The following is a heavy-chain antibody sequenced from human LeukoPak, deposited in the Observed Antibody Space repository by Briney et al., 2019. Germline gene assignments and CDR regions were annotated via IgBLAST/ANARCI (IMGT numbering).Heavy chain of an antibody. D-gene: IGHD4-11*01. V-gene: IGHV3-48*01. J-gene: IGHJ5*02. CDR1: CFTFSTYS. CDR2: ISSSTSTT. Sequence: PGGSLRLSCAASCFTFSTYSMNWVRQAPGKGLEWVSYISSSTSTTYYADSVKGRFTLSRANAKNSLYLQMHSLRAEDTAVYYCARVLPYDYINRFDRWGQGTLVTVSS. CDR3: ARVLPYDYINRFDR.